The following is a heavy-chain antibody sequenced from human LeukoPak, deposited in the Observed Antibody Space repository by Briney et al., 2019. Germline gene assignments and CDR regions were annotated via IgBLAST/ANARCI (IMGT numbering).Heavy chain of an antibody. D-gene: IGHD3-10*01. CDR2: FDPEDGET. CDR3: ATDLFGMGWFDP. CDR1: GYTFTGYY. V-gene: IGHV1-24*01. Sequence: ASVKVSCKASGYTFTGYYMHWVRQAPGKGLEWMGGFDPEDGETIYAQKFQGRVTMTEDTSTDTAYMELSSLRSEDTAVYYCATDLFGMGWFDPWGQGTLVTVSS. J-gene: IGHJ5*02.